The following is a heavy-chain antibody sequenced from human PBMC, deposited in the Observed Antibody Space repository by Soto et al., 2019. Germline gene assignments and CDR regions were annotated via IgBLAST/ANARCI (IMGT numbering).Heavy chain of an antibody. CDR1: GFTFSSYG. CDR2: ISYDGSNK. V-gene: IGHV3-30*18. D-gene: IGHD6-6*01. Sequence: GGSLRLSCAASGFTFSSYGMHWVRQAPGKGLEWVAVISYDGSNKYYADSVKGRFTISRDNSKNTLYLQMNSLRAEDTAVYYCAKEDSSWSSFDYWGQGTLVTVPQ. J-gene: IGHJ4*02. CDR3: AKEDSSWSSFDY.